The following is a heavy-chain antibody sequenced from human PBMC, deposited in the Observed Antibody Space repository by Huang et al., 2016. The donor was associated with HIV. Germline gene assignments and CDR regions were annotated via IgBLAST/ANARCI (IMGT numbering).Heavy chain of an antibody. V-gene: IGHV4-61*09. D-gene: IGHD3-3*01. CDR1: GGSISTGNYD. J-gene: IGHJ3*02. Sequence: QVQLQESGPGLVKPSETLSLTCTVSGGSISTGNYDWSWIRQPAGKGLEWVGHLSTGGSANYNPSLKSRVTISLDTSKTQCSLKLSSVTAADSAVYYCARVESGYYDAFDIWGPGTTVTVSS. CDR2: LSTGGSA. CDR3: ARVESGYYDAFDI.